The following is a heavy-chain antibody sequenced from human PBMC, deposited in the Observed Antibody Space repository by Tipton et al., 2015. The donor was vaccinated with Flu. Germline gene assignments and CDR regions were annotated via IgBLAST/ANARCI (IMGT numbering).Heavy chain of an antibody. CDR1: RGSISGFF. CDR3: ARRDYSNYVSEPKNWFDP. Sequence: TLSLTCTVSRGSISGFFWSWIRQPPGKGLEWIGNIHRSGNTYHNPSLKSRVTMSVDTSKNQFSLKLSSVTAADTAVYYCARRDYSNYVSEPKNWFDPWGHGTLVTVSS. J-gene: IGHJ5*02. CDR2: IHRSGNT. V-gene: IGHV4-59*04. D-gene: IGHD4-11*01.